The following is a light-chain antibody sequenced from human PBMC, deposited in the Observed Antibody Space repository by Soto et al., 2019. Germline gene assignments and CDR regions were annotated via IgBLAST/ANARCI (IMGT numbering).Light chain of an antibody. V-gene: IGKV3-20*01. J-gene: IGKJ1*01. Sequence: EIVMTQSPAAFPGSPGRAGTLACRASQSISGNLAWYQQKPGQAPRLLIYGASTRATGIPARFSGSGSGTDFTLTISRLEPEDFAEYYCQQYGSSGTFGQGTKVDIK. CDR1: QSISGN. CDR2: GAS. CDR3: QQYGSSGT.